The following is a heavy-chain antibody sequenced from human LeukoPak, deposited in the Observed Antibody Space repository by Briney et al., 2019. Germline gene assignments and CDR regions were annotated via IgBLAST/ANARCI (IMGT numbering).Heavy chain of an antibody. Sequence: GWSLRLSCAASGFTFNTYAMTWVRQAPGKGLEWVSTISRSASNKYYADSVKGRFTISRDNSKNILYLQMNSLRADDTAVFYCAKWSTACSGISCHRHYLQDWGQGTLVTVSS. D-gene: IGHD2-2*01. V-gene: IGHV3-23*01. J-gene: IGHJ1*01. CDR2: ISRSASNK. CDR1: GFTFNTYA. CDR3: AKWSTACSGISCHRHYLQD.